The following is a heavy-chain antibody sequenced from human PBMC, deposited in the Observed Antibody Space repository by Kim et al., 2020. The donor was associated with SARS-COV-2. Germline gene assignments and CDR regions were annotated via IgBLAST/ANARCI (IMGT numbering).Heavy chain of an antibody. CDR1: GGSISSGGYY. CDR3: ARDMHDYSNYANWFDP. D-gene: IGHD4-4*01. J-gene: IGHJ5*02. Sequence: SETLSLTCTVSGGSISSGGYYWSWIRQHPGKGLEWIGYIYYSGSTYYNPSLKSRVTISVDTSKNHFSLKLSSVTAADTAVYYCARDMHDYSNYANWFDPWGQGTLVTVSS. V-gene: IGHV4-31*03. CDR2: IYYSGST.